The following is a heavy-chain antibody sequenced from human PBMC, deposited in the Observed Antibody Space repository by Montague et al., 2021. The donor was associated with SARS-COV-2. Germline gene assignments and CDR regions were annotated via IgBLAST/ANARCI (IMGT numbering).Heavy chain of an antibody. CDR1: GGSISSYY. J-gene: IGHJ3*02. V-gene: IGHV4-59*01. CDR3: ARGIPRPMRWLLVVDDAFDI. Sequence: SETLSLTCTVSGGSISSYYWSWIRQPPGKGLERIGYIYYSGSTNYNPSLKSRVTISVDTSKNQFSLKLSSVTAADTAVYYCARGIPRPMRWLLVVDDAFDIWGQGTMVTVSS. D-gene: IGHD3-22*01. CDR2: IYYSGST.